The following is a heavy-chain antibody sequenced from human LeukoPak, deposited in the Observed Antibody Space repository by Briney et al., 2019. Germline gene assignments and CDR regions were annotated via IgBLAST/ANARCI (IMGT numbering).Heavy chain of an antibody. V-gene: IGHV1-69*13. CDR3: AREGPGEDESSIAAFDY. CDR1: GGTASRYP. Sequence: ASVKVSCKASGGTASRYPISWVRQAPGQGLEWMGGTIPLFGTANYAQKFQGRVTITADESTGTAYMELSSLRSEDTAVYYCAREGPGEDESSIAAFDYWGQGTLVTVSS. J-gene: IGHJ4*02. D-gene: IGHD6-6*01. CDR2: TIPLFGTA.